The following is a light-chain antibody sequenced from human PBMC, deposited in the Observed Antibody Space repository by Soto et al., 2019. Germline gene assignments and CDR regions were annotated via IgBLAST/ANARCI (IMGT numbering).Light chain of an antibody. CDR3: QQYYTTPRT. Sequence: DIVMTQSPDSLAVSLGEGATINCKSSQSVLYSSNNNNYLAWYQQKPGQPPKLLIYWASTRESGVPDRFSGSGSGTDFTLTISSLQAEDVAVYYCQQYYTTPRTFGQGTKVEIK. CDR1: QSVLYSSNNNNY. J-gene: IGKJ1*01. V-gene: IGKV4-1*01. CDR2: WAS.